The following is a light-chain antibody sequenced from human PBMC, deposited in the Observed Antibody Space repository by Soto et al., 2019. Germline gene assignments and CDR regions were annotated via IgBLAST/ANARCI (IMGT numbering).Light chain of an antibody. CDR1: QSVSSSY. CDR3: QHYGSSWT. Sequence: EIVFTQSPGTLSFSPGERATLSCRASQSVSSSYLAWYQQKAGQAPRLLIYGASNRATGIPDRFSGSGSGTDFILTISRLEPEDFAVYYCQHYGSSWTFGQGTKVDIK. J-gene: IGKJ1*01. CDR2: GAS. V-gene: IGKV3-20*01.